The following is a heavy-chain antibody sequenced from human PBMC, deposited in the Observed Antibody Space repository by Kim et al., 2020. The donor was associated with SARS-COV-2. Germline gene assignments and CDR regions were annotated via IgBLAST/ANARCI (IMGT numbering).Heavy chain of an antibody. J-gene: IGHJ4*02. CDR3: AKDFGIAADYILAEHFDY. Sequence: GGSLRLSCAASGFTFGDYAMHWVRQAPGKGLEWVSGISWNSGSIGYADSVKGRFTISRDNAKNSLYLQMNSLRAEDTALYYCAKDFGIAADYILAEHFDYWGQGTLVTVSS. CDR1: GFTFGDYA. V-gene: IGHV3-9*01. D-gene: IGHD6-13*01. CDR2: ISWNSGSI.